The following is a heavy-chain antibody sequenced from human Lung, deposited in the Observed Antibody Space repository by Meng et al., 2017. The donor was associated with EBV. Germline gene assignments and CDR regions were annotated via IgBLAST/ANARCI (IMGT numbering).Heavy chain of an antibody. D-gene: IGHD2-21*01. Sequence: QLQRGVAGQSTPSCTLSLTCAASRGSIFICNWWIWHAHAPGKGREWMGEIHHGGRTNYNPSLNRRITLSLDTPQNPFPLKLSSVTAADTAVYYCARDSESAYSLGYWGQGTLVTVSS. CDR2: IHHGGRT. CDR1: RGSIFICNW. J-gene: IGHJ4*02. V-gene: IGHV4-4*02. CDR3: ARDSESAYSLGY.